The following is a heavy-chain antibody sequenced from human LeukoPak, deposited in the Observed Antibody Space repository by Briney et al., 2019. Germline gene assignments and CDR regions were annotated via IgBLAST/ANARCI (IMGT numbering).Heavy chain of an antibody. J-gene: IGHJ4*02. V-gene: IGHV3-23*01. CDR3: ATDGVDYYDSSGYAW. CDR2: ISGSGGST. CDR1: GFTFSSYA. Sequence: GGSLRLSCAASGFTFSSYAMSWVRQAPGKGREWVSAISGSGGSTYYADSVKGRFTISRDNSKNTLYLQMNSLRAEDTAVYYCATDGVDYYDSSGYAWWGQGTLVTVSS. D-gene: IGHD3-22*01.